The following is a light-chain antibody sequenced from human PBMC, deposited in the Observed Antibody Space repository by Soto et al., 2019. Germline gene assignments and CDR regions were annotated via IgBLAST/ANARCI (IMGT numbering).Light chain of an antibody. V-gene: IGKV3-15*01. CDR1: QSISGT. CDR2: GAS. CDR3: QQYNDWPWT. J-gene: IGKJ1*01. Sequence: EVVLTQSPDTLSLSPGGRATLSCRASQSISGTLAWYQQKPGQAPRLLIHGASTRAPGFPARFSGSGSGTDFTLTISSLQSEDFAVYYCQQYNDWPWTFGQGTKVDIK.